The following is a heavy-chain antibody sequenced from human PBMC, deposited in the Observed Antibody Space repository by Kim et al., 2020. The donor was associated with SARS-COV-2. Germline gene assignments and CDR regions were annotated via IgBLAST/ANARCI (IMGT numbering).Heavy chain of an antibody. D-gene: IGHD6-13*01. CDR3: ARDAGYSAFDI. V-gene: IGHV4-39*07. Sequence: TYYTPSLNSRDTISVDTPKNQFSLKRSSVTAADTAVYYCARDAGYSAFDIWGQGTMVTVSS. CDR2: T. J-gene: IGHJ3*02.